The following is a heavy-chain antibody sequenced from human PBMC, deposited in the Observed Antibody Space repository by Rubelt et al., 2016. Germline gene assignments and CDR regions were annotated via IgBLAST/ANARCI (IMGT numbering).Heavy chain of an antibody. Sequence: QVQLQESGPGLVKPSETLSLTCTVSGGSISSYYWSWIRQPPGKGLEWIGYIYYSGSPNYNPSLKSVVIISVYTSKNQCSLKLSYVTAADTAVYYCARWESLIDDYGVGRAPDYWGQGTLVTVSS. CDR2: IYYSGSP. CDR3: ARWESLIDDYGVGRAPDY. CDR1: GGSISSYY. J-gene: IGHJ4*02. V-gene: IGHV4-59*01. D-gene: IGHD4-17*01.